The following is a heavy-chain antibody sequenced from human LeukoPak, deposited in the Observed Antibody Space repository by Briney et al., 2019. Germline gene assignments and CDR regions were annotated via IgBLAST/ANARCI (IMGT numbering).Heavy chain of an antibody. CDR2: ISGSGGST. CDR1: GFXFSSYA. CDR3: AGVVVTRPYYFDY. V-gene: IGHV3-23*01. D-gene: IGHD3-22*01. Sequence: GGSLRLSCTASGFXFSSYAISWVRQAPGKGLEWVSAISGSGGSTYYADSVKGRFTISRDNSKNKLYLQMNSLRAEDTAIYYCAGVVVTRPYYFDYWGQGTLVTVSS. J-gene: IGHJ4*02.